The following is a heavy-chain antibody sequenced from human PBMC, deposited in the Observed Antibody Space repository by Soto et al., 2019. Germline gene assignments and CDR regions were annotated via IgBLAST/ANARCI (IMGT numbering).Heavy chain of an antibody. J-gene: IGHJ3*02. D-gene: IGHD3-22*01. Sequence: ASVKVSCKASGYTFTSYAMHWVRQAPGQRLEWMGWINAGNGNTKYSQKFQGRVTITRDTSASTAYMELSSLRSEDTAVYYCAYYYDSSGYYVYAFVIWCPGTMVTV. CDR1: GYTFTSYA. CDR2: INAGNGNT. V-gene: IGHV1-3*01. CDR3: AYYYDSSGYYVYAFVI.